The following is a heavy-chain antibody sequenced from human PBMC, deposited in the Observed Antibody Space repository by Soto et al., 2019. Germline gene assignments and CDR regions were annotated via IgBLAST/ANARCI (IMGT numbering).Heavy chain of an antibody. CDR1: GFSRTNGRIG. D-gene: IGHD3-22*01. CDR3: ARGEPYYDSSGYYYGPRKARGGLDY. J-gene: IGHJ4*02. V-gene: IGHV4-4*02. Sequence: SGPTLVNPTETLTLTCSVSGFSRTNGRIGLSWIRQPPGKGLQWIGEINHSGSTNYNPALKSRVTISVDTSKNQFPLKLSSVTAADTAVYYCARGEPYYDSSGYYYGPRKARGGLDYWGQGTLVTVSS. CDR2: INHSGST.